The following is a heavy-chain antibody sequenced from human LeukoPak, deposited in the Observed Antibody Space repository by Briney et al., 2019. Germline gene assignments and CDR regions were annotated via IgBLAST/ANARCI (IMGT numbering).Heavy chain of an antibody. CDR3: AREMRATTAFDY. D-gene: IGHD1-26*01. CDR1: GGSISSYY. V-gene: IGHV4-4*07. Sequence: SETLSLTCTVSGGSISSYYWSWIRQPAGKGLEWIGRIYTSGSTNYNPSLKSRVTISVDTSKNQFSLKLSSVTAADTAVYYCAREMRATTAFDYWGQGTLVTVSS. CDR2: IYTSGST. J-gene: IGHJ4*02.